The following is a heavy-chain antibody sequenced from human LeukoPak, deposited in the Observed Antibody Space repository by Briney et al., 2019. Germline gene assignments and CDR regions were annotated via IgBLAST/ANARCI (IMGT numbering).Heavy chain of an antibody. Sequence: ASVKVSCKASGYTFTSYAMHWVRQAPGQRLEWMGWINAGNGNTKYSQKFQGRVTITRDTSTSTAYMELRSLRSDDTAVYYCARDFAKRPYYFDYWGQGTLVTVSS. V-gene: IGHV1-3*01. CDR2: INAGNGNT. D-gene: IGHD3-3*01. CDR1: GYTFTSYA. CDR3: ARDFAKRPYYFDY. J-gene: IGHJ4*02.